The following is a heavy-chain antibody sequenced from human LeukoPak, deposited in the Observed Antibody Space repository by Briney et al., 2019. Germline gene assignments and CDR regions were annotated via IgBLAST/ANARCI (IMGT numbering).Heavy chain of an antibody. CDR1: GFTFSSYS. D-gene: IGHD1-26*01. J-gene: IGHJ4*02. CDR3: HSGTWRIDY. V-gene: IGHV3-30*02. Sequence: GGSLRLSCAASGFTFSSYSMNWVRQAPGKGLEWVAFIQYDGSNKYYADSVKGRFTISRDNSKNTLYLQMNSLRPEDTAVYYCHSGTWRIDYWGQGTLVTVSS. CDR2: IQYDGSNK.